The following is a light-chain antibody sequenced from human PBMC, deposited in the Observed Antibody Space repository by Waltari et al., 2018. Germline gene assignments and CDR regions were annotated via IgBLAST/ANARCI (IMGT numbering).Light chain of an antibody. J-gene: IGLJ3*02. CDR3: SSYTSTSALV. CDR1: SSDVGGYNF. Sequence: QSALTQPASVSGSPGQSITISCTGSSSDVGGYNFVSWYQQHPGKVPKLLIYEVRNRPSGVSNRFSGSKSGNTASLTISGLQAEDEADYYCSSYTSTSALVFGGGTKLTVL. CDR2: EVR. V-gene: IGLV2-14*01.